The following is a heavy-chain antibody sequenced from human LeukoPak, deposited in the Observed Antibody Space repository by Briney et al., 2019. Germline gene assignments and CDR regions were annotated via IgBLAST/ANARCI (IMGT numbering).Heavy chain of an antibody. CDR3: TRVRGYSYGYGDY. Sequence: GGSLRLSCAASGFTFSSYAMSWVRQAPGKGLEWVGFIRSKAYGGTTEYAASVEGRFTISRDDSKSIAYLQMNSLKTEDTAVYYCTRVRGYSYGYGDYWGQGTLVTVSS. J-gene: IGHJ4*02. V-gene: IGHV3-49*04. CDR1: GFTFSSYA. CDR2: IRSKAYGGTT. D-gene: IGHD5-18*01.